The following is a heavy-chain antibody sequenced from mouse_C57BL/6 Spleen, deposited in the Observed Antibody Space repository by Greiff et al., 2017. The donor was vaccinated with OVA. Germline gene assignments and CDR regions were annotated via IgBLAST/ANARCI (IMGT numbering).Heavy chain of an antibody. V-gene: IGHV7-3*01. CDR1: GFTFTDYY. CDR2: IRNKANGYTT. D-gene: IGHD1-1*01. CDR3: ASSSYDYAMDY. J-gene: IGHJ4*01. Sequence: EVQVVESGGGLVQPGGSLSLSCAASGFTFTDYYMSWVRQPPGQALEWLGFIRNKANGYTTEYSASVKGRFTISRDNSQSILYLQMNALRAEDSATYYCASSSYDYAMDYWGQGTSVTVSS.